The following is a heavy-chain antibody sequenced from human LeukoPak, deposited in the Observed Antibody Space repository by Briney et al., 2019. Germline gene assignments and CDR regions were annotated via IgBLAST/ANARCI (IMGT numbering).Heavy chain of an antibody. V-gene: IGHV5-51*01. J-gene: IGHJ3*02. CDR2: IYPGDSDT. CDR1: GYSFTSYW. D-gene: IGHD1-26*01. Sequence: GESLKISCKGSGYSFTSYWIGWVRQMPGKGLEWMGIIYPGDSDTRYSPSFQGRVTISADKSISTAYLQWSSLKASDTAMYYCARVGIVGATITKDAFDIWGQGTMVTVSS. CDR3: ARVGIVGATITKDAFDI.